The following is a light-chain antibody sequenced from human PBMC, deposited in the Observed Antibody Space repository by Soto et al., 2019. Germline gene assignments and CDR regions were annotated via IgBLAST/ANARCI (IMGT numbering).Light chain of an antibody. CDR2: DVS. CDR3: CSYAGSHTWV. J-gene: IGLJ2*01. Sequence: QSALTQPRSVSGSPGQSVTISCTGTSSDVGGYTYVSWYQQHPGKAPKLMIYDVSKRPSGVPDRFSGSKSGNTASLTISGLQAEDEADYYCCSYAGSHTWVFGGGTKLTVL. V-gene: IGLV2-11*01. CDR1: SSDVGGYTY.